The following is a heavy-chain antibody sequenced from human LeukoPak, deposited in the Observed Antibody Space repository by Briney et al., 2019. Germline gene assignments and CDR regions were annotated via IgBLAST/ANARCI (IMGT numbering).Heavy chain of an antibody. D-gene: IGHD2-8*02. CDR3: ASRVLASSDFDY. CDR2: ISYSGIT. J-gene: IGHJ4*02. CDR1: GVSVTTSGYY. V-gene: IGHV4-39*01. Sequence: SETLSLTCTVFGVSVTTSGYYGAWIRQPPGRGLEWIGSISYSGITYYKPSLRGRVTISGDTAKNQFSLKLSSVTAADTAVYYCASRVLASSDFDYWGQGTLVTVSS.